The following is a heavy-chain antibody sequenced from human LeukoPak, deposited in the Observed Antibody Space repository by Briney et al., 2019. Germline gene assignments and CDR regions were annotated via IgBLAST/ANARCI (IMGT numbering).Heavy chain of an antibody. Sequence: PGRSLRLSCAASGFTFSSYAMHWVRQAPGKGLEWVAVISYDGSNKYYADSVKGRFTISRDNSKNTLYLQMNSLRAEDTAVYYCASSPGYVWLGIDYWGQGTLVTVSS. V-gene: IGHV3-30*04. J-gene: IGHJ4*02. D-gene: IGHD5-12*01. CDR2: ISYDGSNK. CDR1: GFTFSSYA. CDR3: ASSPGYVWLGIDY.